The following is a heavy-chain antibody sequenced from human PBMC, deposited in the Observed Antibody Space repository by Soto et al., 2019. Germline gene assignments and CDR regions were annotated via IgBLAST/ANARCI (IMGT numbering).Heavy chain of an antibody. CDR3: AKGGSSGDYYYYGMDV. CDR1: GFTFSSYA. D-gene: IGHD6-19*01. J-gene: IGHJ6*02. Sequence: GGSLRLSCAGSGFTFSSYAMSWVRQAPGKGLEWVSAISGSGGSTYYADSVKGRFTISRDNSKNTLYLQMNSLRAEDTAVYYCAKGGSSGDYYYYGMDVWGQGTTVTVSS. CDR2: ISGSGGST. V-gene: IGHV3-23*01.